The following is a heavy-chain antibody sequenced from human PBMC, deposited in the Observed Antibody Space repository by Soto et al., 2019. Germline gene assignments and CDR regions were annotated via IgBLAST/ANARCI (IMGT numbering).Heavy chain of an antibody. CDR2: ISSSSSYI. CDR3: ARDRTVTTRSYYYGMDV. CDR1: GFTFSSYS. Sequence: EVQLVESGGGLVQPGGSLRLSCAASGFTFSSYSMNWVRQAPGKGLEWVSSISSSSSYIYYADSVKGRFTISRDNAKNSLYLQMNSLRAEDTAVYYCARDRTVTTRSYYYGMDVWGQGTTVTVSS. J-gene: IGHJ6*02. V-gene: IGHV3-21*01. D-gene: IGHD4-17*01.